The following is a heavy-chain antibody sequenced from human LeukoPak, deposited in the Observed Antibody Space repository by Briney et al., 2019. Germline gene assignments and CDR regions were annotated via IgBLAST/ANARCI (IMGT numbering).Heavy chain of an antibody. D-gene: IGHD5-18*01. CDR1: GGSFSGYY. Sequence: SETLSLTCAVYGGSFSGYYWNWIRQPPGKGLEWIGEINHYGSTKYSPSLKSRVTISGDTPKNRFSLRLNSVTAADTAVYYCARAYRAHQTFHSYHFFDFWGRGTLVTVSS. CDR2: INHYGST. J-gene: IGHJ4*02. CDR3: ARAYRAHQTFHSYHFFDF. V-gene: IGHV4-34*01.